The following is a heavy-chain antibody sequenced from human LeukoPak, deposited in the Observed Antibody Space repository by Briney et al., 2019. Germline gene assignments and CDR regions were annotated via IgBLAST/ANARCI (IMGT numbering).Heavy chain of an antibody. D-gene: IGHD4-17*01. CDR3: ARIPHRWAQYDYGDQKINDY. CDR1: GYTFTSYG. J-gene: IGHJ4*02. CDR2: ISAYNGNT. V-gene: IGHV1-18*01. Sequence: ASVKVSCKASGYTFTSYGISWVRQAPGQGLVWMGWISAYNGNTNYAQKLQGRVTMTTDTSTSTAYMELRSLRSDDTAVYYCARIPHRWAQYDYGDQKINDYWGQGTLVTVSS.